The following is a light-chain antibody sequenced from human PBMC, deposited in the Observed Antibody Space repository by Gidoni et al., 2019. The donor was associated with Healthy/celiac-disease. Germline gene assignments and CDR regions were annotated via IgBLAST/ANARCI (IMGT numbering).Light chain of an antibody. V-gene: IGLV1-51*01. J-gene: IGLJ1*01. Sequence: QSVLTQPPSVSAAPGQKVTISCSGSSSNIGNNYVSCYQQLPGTAPKLLIYDNNKRPSGILDRFSGSKSGTSATLGITGLQTGDEADYYCGTWDSSLSADVFGTGTKVTVL. CDR2: DNN. CDR1: SSNIGNNY. CDR3: GTWDSSLSADV.